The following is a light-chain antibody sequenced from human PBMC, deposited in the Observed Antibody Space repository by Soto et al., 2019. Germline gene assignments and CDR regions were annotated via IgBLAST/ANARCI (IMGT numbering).Light chain of an antibody. CDR3: QQSFSAPRT. Sequence: DIQMSQSPSSLSASVVYSVTITCRASETIIDYLNWYQQQPGEAPKLLTFSASSLHSGVPSRFRGSGSGTHFTLTISSLQPEDFATYFCQQSFSAPRTFGQGTKLQAK. CDR1: ETIIDY. V-gene: IGKV1-39*01. CDR2: SAS. J-gene: IGKJ2*01.